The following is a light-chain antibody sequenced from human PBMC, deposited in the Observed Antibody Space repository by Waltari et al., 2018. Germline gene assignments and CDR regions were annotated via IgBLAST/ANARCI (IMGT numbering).Light chain of an antibody. CDR3: QQRHTWPRT. V-gene: IGKV3-11*01. Sequence: FFLTQSPATLSVSAGETAALSCRASQSVGTYLAWYQHRAGQAPRLLIYDASKRAAGIPARFSGSGSGTDFTLAIDTLEPEDFAVYYCQQRHTWPRTFGQGTKVEI. J-gene: IGKJ1*01. CDR2: DAS. CDR1: QSVGTY.